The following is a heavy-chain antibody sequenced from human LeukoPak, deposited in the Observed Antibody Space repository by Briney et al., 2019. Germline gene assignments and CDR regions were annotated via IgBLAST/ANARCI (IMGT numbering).Heavy chain of an antibody. CDR1: GFTFRNYG. CDR2: IWSDGNNR. J-gene: IGHJ6*03. Sequence: GGSLRLSCAASGFTFRNYGMHWVRQAPGKGLEGVSFIWSDGNNRFYADSVKGRVTISRDNSKNMLYLQMDSLRPDDTALYYCAKDPGASVSGFHMDVWGKGTTVIVSS. V-gene: IGHV3-30*02. D-gene: IGHD2-8*02. CDR3: AKDPGASVSGFHMDV.